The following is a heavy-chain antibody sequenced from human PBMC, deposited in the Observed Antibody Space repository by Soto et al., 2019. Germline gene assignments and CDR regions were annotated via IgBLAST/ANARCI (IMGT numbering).Heavy chain of an antibody. V-gene: IGHV4-61*01. D-gene: IGHD2-2*01. Sequence: SETPSLTCTVSGDSVSSGTYSWSWLRQPPGKGLEWIGFIYNNGNTRYNPSLKSRVAISADTSKNQFSLKLSSVTAADTAVYYCARSFQYCSSTTCYGWFDPWGQGTLVTVSS. CDR3: ARSFQYCSSTTCYGWFDP. J-gene: IGHJ5*02. CDR2: IYNNGNT. CDR1: GDSVSSGTYS.